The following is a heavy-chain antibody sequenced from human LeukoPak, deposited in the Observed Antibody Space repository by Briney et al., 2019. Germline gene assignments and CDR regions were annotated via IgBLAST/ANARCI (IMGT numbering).Heavy chain of an antibody. V-gene: IGHV4-59*01. J-gene: IGHJ3*02. CDR2: IYYSGST. CDR3: ASTATIFGVVSAFDI. CDR1: GGSISSYY. D-gene: IGHD3-3*01. Sequence: SETLSLTCTVSGGSISSYYWSWIRQPPGKGLEWIGYIYYSGSTNYNPSLKSRVTISVDTSKNQFSLKLSSVTAADTAVYYCASTATIFGVVSAFDIWGQGTMVTVSS.